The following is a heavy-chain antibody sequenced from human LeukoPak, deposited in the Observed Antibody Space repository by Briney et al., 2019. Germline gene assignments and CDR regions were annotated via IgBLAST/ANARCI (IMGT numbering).Heavy chain of an antibody. CDR1: GYTFTSNY. V-gene: IGHV1-2*02. J-gene: IGHJ6*03. D-gene: IGHD2-2*01. CDR2: INPNSGGT. CDR3: ARGAAGYDFFYYMDV. Sequence: ASVKVSCKAFGYTFTSNYMHWVRQAPGQGLEWMGLINPNSGGTNYAQKFQGRVAMTWDTSISTAYMELSRLRSDDTAVYYCARGAAGYDFFYYMDVWGKGTTVTISS.